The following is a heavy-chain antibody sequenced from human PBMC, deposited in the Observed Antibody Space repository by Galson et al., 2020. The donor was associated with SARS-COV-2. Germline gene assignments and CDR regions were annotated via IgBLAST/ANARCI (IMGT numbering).Heavy chain of an antibody. Sequence: GGSLRLSCTASGLTIDYFAMHWVRQAPGKGLEWVAGISWNSDSTDYADSVKGRFTISRDNAKNSLYLQMNSLTTEDTALYYCVKDTVYAAILPRRGWFDPWGQGTLVTVSS. V-gene: IGHV3-9*01. D-gene: IGHD3-3*01. CDR2: ISWNSDST. J-gene: IGHJ5*02. CDR1: GLTIDYFA. CDR3: VKDTVYAAILPRRGWFDP.